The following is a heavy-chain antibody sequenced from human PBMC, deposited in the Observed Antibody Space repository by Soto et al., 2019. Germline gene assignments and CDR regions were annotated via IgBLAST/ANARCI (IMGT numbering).Heavy chain of an antibody. J-gene: IGHJ5*02. CDR1: GISITSSY. V-gene: IGHV4-59*08. Sequence: PSETLSLTCTVSGISITSSYWNWFRQSPGKGLEWIGQISDRGDINYNPPLESRFPISTDTPKNQVSLTRTAVNAADTAVYFCARGRHCFGPGGQGTLVTVSS. D-gene: IGHD2-15*01. CDR3: ARGRHCFGP. CDR2: ISDRGDI.